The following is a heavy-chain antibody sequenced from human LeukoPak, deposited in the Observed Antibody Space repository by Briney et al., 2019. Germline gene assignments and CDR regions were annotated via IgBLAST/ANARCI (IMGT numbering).Heavy chain of an antibody. J-gene: IGHJ3*02. CDR1: GGSISSYY. Sequence: SETLSLTCTVSGGSISSYYWSWIRQPPGKGLEWIGYIYYSGSHNYNPSLKSRVTMSVDTSKNQFSLKLSSVTAADTAVYYCARGRGITIFGVVITARAFDIWGQGTMVTVSS. CDR3: ARGRGITIFGVVITARAFDI. D-gene: IGHD3-3*01. V-gene: IGHV4-59*12. CDR2: IYYSGSH.